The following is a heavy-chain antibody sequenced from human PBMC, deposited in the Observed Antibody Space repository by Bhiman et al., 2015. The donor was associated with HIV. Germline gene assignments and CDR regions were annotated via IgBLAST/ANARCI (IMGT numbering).Heavy chain of an antibody. D-gene: IGHD3-22*01. V-gene: IGHV3-30*04. CDR2: ISYDGSNK. CDR1: GFTFRSYA. CDR3: ARALFGDSSGYFYY. J-gene: IGHJ4*02. Sequence: QVQLVESGGGVVQPGRSLRLSCAASGFTFRSYAMHWVRQAPGKGLEWVAVISYDGSNKYYADSVKGRFTISRDNSKNTLYLQMNSLRAEDTAVYYCARALFGDSSGYFYYWGQGTLVTVSS.